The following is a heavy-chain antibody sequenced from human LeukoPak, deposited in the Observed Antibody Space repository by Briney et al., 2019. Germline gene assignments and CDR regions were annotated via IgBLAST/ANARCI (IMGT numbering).Heavy chain of an antibody. Sequence: SETLSLTCTVSGGSISSYYWNWIRQPPGKGLEWIGYIHYSGSTNYNPSLKSRVTISVDTSKNQFSLKLSSVTAADTAVYYCARIYYYGSEYFFDYWGQGTLVTVSS. D-gene: IGHD3-10*01. J-gene: IGHJ4*02. V-gene: IGHV4-59*01. CDR3: ARIYYYGSEYFFDY. CDR2: IHYSGST. CDR1: GGSISSYY.